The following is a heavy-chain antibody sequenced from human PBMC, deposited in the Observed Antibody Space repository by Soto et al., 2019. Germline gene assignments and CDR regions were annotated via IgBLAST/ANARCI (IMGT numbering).Heavy chain of an antibody. J-gene: IGHJ4*02. CDR2: ISYDGNNI. CDR1: GFIFNGYA. V-gene: IGHV3-30*13. D-gene: IGHD3-9*01. CDR3: AKDVDVLAGYSPGY. Sequence: QVQLVESGGGVVQPGRSLRLSCATCGFIFNGYAMHWVRQAPGKGLEWVAVISYDGNNIYYVDSVKGRFTISRDNSKNSLYLQMNSLRAEDTAVYYCAKDVDVLAGYSPGYWGQGTLVTVSS.